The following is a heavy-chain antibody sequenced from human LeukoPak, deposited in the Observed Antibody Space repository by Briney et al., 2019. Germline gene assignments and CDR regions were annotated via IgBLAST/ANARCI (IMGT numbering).Heavy chain of an antibody. CDR1: GFTFSTYA. CDR3: ARGGYDSSGYYRPYYFDY. V-gene: IGHV3-7*01. CDR2: IKQDGSEK. J-gene: IGHJ4*02. D-gene: IGHD3-22*01. Sequence: GGSLRLSCAASGFTFSTYAMSWVRQAPGKGLEWVANIKQDGSEKYYVDSVKGRFTISRDNAKNSLYLQMNSLRAEDTAVYYCARGGYDSSGYYRPYYFDYWGQGTLVTVSS.